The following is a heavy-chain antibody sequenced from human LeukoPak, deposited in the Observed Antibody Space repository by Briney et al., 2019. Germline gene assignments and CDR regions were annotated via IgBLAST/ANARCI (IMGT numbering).Heavy chain of an antibody. CDR1: GFTFSGYA. CDR3: ASSYGSNKNPFEY. Sequence: GGSLRLSCAASGFTFSGYAMRWVRQAPGKGLEYVSAISSSGDSTYYANSVRGRFTISRDNSKNTLYLQMGSLRAEDTAVYYCASSYGSNKNPFEYWGQGTLVTVSS. D-gene: IGHD4-23*01. CDR2: ISSSGDST. V-gene: IGHV3-64*01. J-gene: IGHJ4*02.